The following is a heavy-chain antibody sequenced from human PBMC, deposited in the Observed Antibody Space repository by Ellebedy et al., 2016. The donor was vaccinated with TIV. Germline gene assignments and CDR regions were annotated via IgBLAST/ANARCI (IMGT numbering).Heavy chain of an antibody. V-gene: IGHV4-31*03. CDR3: TRVAALAFDP. CDR1: GGSISTGSYY. Sequence: SETLSLTXTVSGGSISTGSYYWSWIRQHPGKGLEWIGSITYTGYTFNNPSLQSRLSMSVDTSKNQFSLKLSSVTAADTAIYYCTRVAALAFDPWGPGTRVIVSS. CDR2: ITYTGYT. D-gene: IGHD3-3*02. J-gene: IGHJ5*02.